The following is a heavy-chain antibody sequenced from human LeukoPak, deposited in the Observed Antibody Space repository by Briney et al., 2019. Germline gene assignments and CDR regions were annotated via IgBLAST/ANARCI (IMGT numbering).Heavy chain of an antibody. D-gene: IGHD1-26*01. CDR2: IYYSGST. CDR1: GGSISSHY. CDR3: ARGGGSFYY. J-gene: IGHJ4*02. V-gene: IGHV4-59*11. Sequence: SETLSLTCIVSGGSISSHYWSWIRQPPGKGLEWIGYIYYSGSTNYNPSLKSRVTISVDTSKSQFSLNLTSMTAADTAVYYCARGGGSFYYWGQGTLVTVSS.